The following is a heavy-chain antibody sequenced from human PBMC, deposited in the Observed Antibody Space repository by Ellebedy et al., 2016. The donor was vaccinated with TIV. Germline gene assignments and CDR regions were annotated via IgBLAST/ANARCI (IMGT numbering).Heavy chain of an antibody. CDR3: ASTPSDYGDSYYYYYGMDV. D-gene: IGHD4-17*01. CDR2: MNPNSGNT. Sequence: ASVKVSCXASGYTFTSYDINWVRQATGQGLEWMGWMNPNSGNTGYAQKFQGRVTMTRNTSISTAYMELSSLRSEDTAVYYCASTPSDYGDSYYYYYGMDVWGQGTTVTVSS. V-gene: IGHV1-8*01. CDR1: GYTFTSYD. J-gene: IGHJ6*02.